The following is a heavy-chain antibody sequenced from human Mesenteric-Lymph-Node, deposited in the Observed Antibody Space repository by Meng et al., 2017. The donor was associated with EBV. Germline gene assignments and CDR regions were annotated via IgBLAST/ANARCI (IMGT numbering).Heavy chain of an antibody. V-gene: IGHV4-30-4*01. D-gene: IGHD3-3*02. CDR2: IYYSGST. J-gene: IGHJ4*02. Sequence: QVQLKESGPGLVKPSQTLSLTCAVSGDSISRDYYWTWIRQPPGKGLEWIGNIYYSGSTYYNPSLNSRVTISPDTSKNQFSLKLTSVTAADTAVYYCATTSGFSTFIFQYWGQGTLVTVSS. CDR1: GDSISRDYY. CDR3: ATTSGFSTFIFQY.